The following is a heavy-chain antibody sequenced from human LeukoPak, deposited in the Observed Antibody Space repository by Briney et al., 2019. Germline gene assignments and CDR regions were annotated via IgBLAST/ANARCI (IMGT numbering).Heavy chain of an antibody. CDR2: INPSGGST. J-gene: IGHJ4*02. D-gene: IGHD3-22*01. CDR3: ARGQKMGLITMIVVGTHGGLDY. Sequence: ASVKVSCKASGYTFTSYGISWVRQAPGQGLEWMGIINPSGGSTSYAQKFQGRVTMTRDTSTSTVYMELSSLRSEDTAVYYCARGQKMGLITMIVVGTHGGLDYWGQGTLVTVSS. CDR1: GYTFTSYG. V-gene: IGHV1-46*01.